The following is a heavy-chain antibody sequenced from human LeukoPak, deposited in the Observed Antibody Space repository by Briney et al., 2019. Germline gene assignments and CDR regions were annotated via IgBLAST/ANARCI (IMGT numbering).Heavy chain of an antibody. CDR3: ASGVATIKD. V-gene: IGHV3-23*01. CDR1: GFTFSNYG. Sequence: GGSLRLSCAASGFTFSNYGMSWVRQAPGKGLEWVSAISTSASETHYADSVKGRFTISRDNSKNTLSLQMNSLRAEDTAVYYCASGVATIKDWGQGTLVTVSS. J-gene: IGHJ4*02. D-gene: IGHD5-24*01. CDR2: ISTSASET.